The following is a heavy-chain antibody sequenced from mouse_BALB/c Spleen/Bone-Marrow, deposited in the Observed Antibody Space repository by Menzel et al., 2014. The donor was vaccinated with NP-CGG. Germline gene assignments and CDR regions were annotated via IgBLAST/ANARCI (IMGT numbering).Heavy chain of an antibody. V-gene: IGHV14-3*02. CDR3: VRSREYYFDY. D-gene: IGHD1-1*01. CDR1: GFNIKDTY. J-gene: IGHJ2*01. Sequence: VQLQQSGAELVKLGASVKLSCTASGFNIKDTYMHWVKQRPEQGLEWIGRIDPANGNTKYDSKFQGKATITADTSSNTAYLQLSSLTSEDTAVYYCVRSREYYFDYWGQGTTLTVSS. CDR2: IDPANGNT.